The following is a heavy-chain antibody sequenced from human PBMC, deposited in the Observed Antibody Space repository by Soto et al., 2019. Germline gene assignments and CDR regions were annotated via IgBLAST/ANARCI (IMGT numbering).Heavy chain of an antibody. D-gene: IGHD1-26*01. Sequence: QITLKESGPTLVKPTQTLTLTCTFSGFSLSTSAMGVGWIRQPPGKALEWLALIYWNDQRYSPSLRSRLTITKDASSNQVGLTMPNMDPGDTARYYCARWDLLLSWDYWGQGTLVTVSS. J-gene: IGHJ4*02. CDR3: ARWDLLLSWDY. CDR2: IYWNDQ. V-gene: IGHV2-5*01. CDR1: GFSLSTSAMG.